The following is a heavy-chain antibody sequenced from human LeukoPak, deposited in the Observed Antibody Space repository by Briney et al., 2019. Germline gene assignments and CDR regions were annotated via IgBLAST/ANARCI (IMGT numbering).Heavy chain of an antibody. D-gene: IGHD3-3*01. V-gene: IGHV4-38-2*01. Sequence: SETLSLTCAVSGYSISSGYYWGWIRPPPGKGLEWIGSIYHSGSTYCNPSLKSRVTISVDTSKNQFSLKLSSVTAADTAVYYCARLRSGLNWFDPWGQGTLVTVSS. J-gene: IGHJ5*02. CDR3: ARLRSGLNWFDP. CDR2: IYHSGST. CDR1: GYSISSGYY.